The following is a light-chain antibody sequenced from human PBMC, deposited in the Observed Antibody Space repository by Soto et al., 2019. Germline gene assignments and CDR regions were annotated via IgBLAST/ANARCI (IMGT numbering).Light chain of an antibody. J-gene: IGKJ1*01. CDR2: DAS. V-gene: IGKV1-33*01. CDR1: QEISNY. CDR3: QQYDHLPRT. Sequence: DIQMIQSPSSLSASVGDRVTITCQASQEISNYLNWYQQKPGKAPKLLIYDASNLERGVPSRFSGRVSGTDFTFTISSLQTEDFATYYCQQYDHLPRTFGRGTKVEIK.